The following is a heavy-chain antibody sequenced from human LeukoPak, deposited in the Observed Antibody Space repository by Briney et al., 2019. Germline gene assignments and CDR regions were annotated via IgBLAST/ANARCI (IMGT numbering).Heavy chain of an antibody. J-gene: IGHJ6*03. CDR1: GFTFSSYA. CDR2: IWYDGGNK. V-gene: IGHV3-33*06. CDR3: AKVSYPLDYYYYYMDV. Sequence: GGSLRLSCAASGFTFSSYALHWVRQAPGQGLEWVAVIWYDGGNKYYADSVKGRFTISRVNFKNTLYLQMNSLRAEDTAVYYCAKVSYPLDYYYYYMDVWGKGTTVTVSS.